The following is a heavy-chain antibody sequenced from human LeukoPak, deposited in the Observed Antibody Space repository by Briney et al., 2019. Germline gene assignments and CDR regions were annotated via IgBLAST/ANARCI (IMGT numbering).Heavy chain of an antibody. CDR1: GFTFSSYV. J-gene: IGHJ3*02. CDR2: ISGSGGST. Sequence: GGSLRPSCAASGFTFSSYVMSWVRQAPGRGLEWVSAISGSGGSTYYADSVKGRYTISRDNAKNSLYLQMNSLSVEDTAVYYCARDWGSSRGFDIWGQGRVDTVSS. CDR3: ARDWGSSRGFDI. V-gene: IGHV3-23*01. D-gene: IGHD6-6*01.